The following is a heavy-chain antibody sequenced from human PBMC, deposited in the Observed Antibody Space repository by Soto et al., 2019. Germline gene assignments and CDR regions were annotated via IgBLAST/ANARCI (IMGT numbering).Heavy chain of an antibody. D-gene: IGHD2-2*01. Sequence: QVQLVQSGAVVKKPGSSVKVSCKASGGTFSNYAVSWVRQAPGQGLEWMGGIIPIFRTANYAQKSQGRVTVTAEESTTRAYMELNSMRSEDTAVYYCARRYCISTSWHYYGMDVWAQGTTVTVSS. CDR1: GGTFSNYA. CDR2: IIPIFRTA. V-gene: IGHV1-69*12. CDR3: ARRYCISTSWHYYGMDV. J-gene: IGHJ6*02.